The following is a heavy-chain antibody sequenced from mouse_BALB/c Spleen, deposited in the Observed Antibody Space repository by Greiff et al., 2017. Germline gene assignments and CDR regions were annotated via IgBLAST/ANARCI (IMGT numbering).Heavy chain of an antibody. V-gene: IGHV5-17*02. D-gene: IGHD2-3*01. Sequence: DVHLVESGGGLVQPGGSRKLSCAASGFTFSSFGMHWVRQAPEKGLEWVAYISSGSSTIYYADTVKGRFTISRDNPKNTLFLQMTSLRSEDTAMYYCARGDGYYDYWGQGTTLTVSS. CDR3: ARGDGYYDY. CDR2: ISSGSSTI. J-gene: IGHJ2*01. CDR1: GFTFSSFG.